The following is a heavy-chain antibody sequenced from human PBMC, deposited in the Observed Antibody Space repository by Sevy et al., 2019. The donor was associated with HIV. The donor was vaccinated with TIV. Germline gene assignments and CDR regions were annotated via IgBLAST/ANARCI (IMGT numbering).Heavy chain of an antibody. CDR2: INQGGNQK. CDR3: ARGPSGAAAGRFDS. Sequence: GGSLRLSCAASGFTFSSYWLNWVRKAQGEGLEGVANINQGGNQKHYMDSVKGRFTISRDNAENAVYLQMNSLRVEDTAVYYCARGPSGAAAGRFDSWGQGTLVTVSS. CDR1: GFTFSSYW. D-gene: IGHD6-13*01. V-gene: IGHV3-7*01. J-gene: IGHJ4*02.